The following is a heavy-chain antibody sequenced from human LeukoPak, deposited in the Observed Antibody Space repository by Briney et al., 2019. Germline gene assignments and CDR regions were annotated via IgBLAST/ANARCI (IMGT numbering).Heavy chain of an antibody. V-gene: IGHV4-59*01. Sequence: SETLSLTCTVSGGSISSYYWSWIRQPPGKGLEWIGYIYYSGSTNYNPSLKSRVTISVDTSKNQFSLKLSSVTAADTAVYYCARARYCTNGACPYNWFDPWGQGTLVTVSS. D-gene: IGHD2-8*01. CDR1: GGSISSYY. CDR2: IYYSGST. J-gene: IGHJ5*02. CDR3: ARARYCTNGACPYNWFDP.